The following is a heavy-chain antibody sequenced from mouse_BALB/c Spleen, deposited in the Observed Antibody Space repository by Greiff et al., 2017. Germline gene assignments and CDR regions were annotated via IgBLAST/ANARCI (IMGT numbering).Heavy chain of an antibody. Sequence: VQLQQSGAELAKPGASVKMSCKASGYTFTSYWMHWVKQRPGQGLEWIGYINPSTGYTEYNQKFKDKATLTADKSSSTAYMQLSSLTSEDSAVYYCASYDGYYYFDYWGQGTTLTVSS. CDR1: GYTFTSYW. CDR3: ASYDGYYYFDY. V-gene: IGHV1-7*01. CDR2: INPSTGYT. J-gene: IGHJ2*01. D-gene: IGHD2-3*01.